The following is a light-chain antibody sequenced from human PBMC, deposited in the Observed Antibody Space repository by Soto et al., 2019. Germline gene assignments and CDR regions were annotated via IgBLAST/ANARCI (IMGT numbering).Light chain of an antibody. CDR1: SSDVGSYNL. J-gene: IGLJ1*01. CDR2: EGS. V-gene: IGLV2-14*02. Sequence: QSALTQPASVSGSPGQSITISCTGTSSDVGSYNLVSWYQHHPGKAPKLMIYEGSKRPSGVSNRFSGSKSGYTASLTISGLQAEDEADYYCNSQRSSGTRVFGTGTKLTVL. CDR3: NSQRSSGTRV.